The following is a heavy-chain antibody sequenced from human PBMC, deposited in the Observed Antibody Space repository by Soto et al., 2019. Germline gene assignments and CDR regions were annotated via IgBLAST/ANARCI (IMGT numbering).Heavy chain of an antibody. J-gene: IGHJ6*04. CDR2: IDNAGTDS. CDR3: ARGWFGPDV. Sequence: EVQLVESGGGLVQPGGXLXXXCAXSGFTLSGRSMHWVRQAPGKGLVWVSGIDNAGTDSTYADSVKGRFTSSXXXAKNMLYLQMNSLRVEDTAVYYCARGWFGPDVWGXXTTVTVSS. V-gene: IGHV3-74*01. CDR1: GFTLSGRS. D-gene: IGHD3-10*01.